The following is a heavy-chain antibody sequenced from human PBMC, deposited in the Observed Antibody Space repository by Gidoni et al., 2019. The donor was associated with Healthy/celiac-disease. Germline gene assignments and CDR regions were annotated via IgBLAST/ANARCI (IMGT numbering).Heavy chain of an antibody. CDR1: GFTFRSYD. CDR2: ISGSGGST. V-gene: IGHV3-23*01. J-gene: IGHJ6*02. CDR3: AKDLKNSAGYYGMDV. Sequence: EVQLLESGGGLVQPGWSLRLSCAASGFTFRSYDISWVRPAPGKGLDCVSAISGSGGSTYYADSVKGRFTISRDNSKNTLYLQMNSLRAEDTAVYYCAKDLKNSAGYYGMDVWGQGTTVTVSS. D-gene: IGHD6-13*01.